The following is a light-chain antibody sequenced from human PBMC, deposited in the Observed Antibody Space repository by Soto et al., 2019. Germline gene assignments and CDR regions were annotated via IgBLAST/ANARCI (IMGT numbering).Light chain of an antibody. J-gene: IGLJ1*01. V-gene: IGLV2-14*01. Sequence: QSVLPQPASVPGSPGQSITISCTGTSSDVGGYNYVSWYQQHPGKAPKLMIYDVSNRPSGVSNRFSGSKSGNTASLTISGLQAEDEADYYCSSYTSSSTLYVFGTGTKVTVL. CDR1: SSDVGGYNY. CDR2: DVS. CDR3: SSYTSSSTLYV.